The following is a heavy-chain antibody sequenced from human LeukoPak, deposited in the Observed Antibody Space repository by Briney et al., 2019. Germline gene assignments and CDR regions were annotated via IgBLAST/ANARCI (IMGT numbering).Heavy chain of an antibody. Sequence: ASVTVSFKASGGTFSIYAISWGRQAPGQGREWMGGIIPIFGTANYAQKFQGRVTITADESTSTDYMELSSLRSEDTAVYYCARVGGCSSTSCYDGLFDPWGQGTLVTVSS. CDR3: ARVGGCSSTSCYDGLFDP. CDR1: GGTFSIYA. CDR2: IIPIFGTA. V-gene: IGHV1-69*13. D-gene: IGHD2-2*01. J-gene: IGHJ5*02.